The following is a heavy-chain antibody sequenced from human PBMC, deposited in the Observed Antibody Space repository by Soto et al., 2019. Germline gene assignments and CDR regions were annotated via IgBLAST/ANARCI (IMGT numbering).Heavy chain of an antibody. Sequence: QVQLVQSGAEVKKPGASVKVSCKGSGYTFTSNDINWVRQATGQGFEWMGWMSPKSGDTGYSQKFQGRVTMTRDTPGSGAYMELSSLRAEDTAVYYCAGGPPSGGFDFGGQGTMVTVSS. V-gene: IGHV1-8*01. CDR3: AGGPPSGGFDF. D-gene: IGHD3-10*01. J-gene: IGHJ4*02. CDR2: MSPKSGDT. CDR1: GYTFTSND.